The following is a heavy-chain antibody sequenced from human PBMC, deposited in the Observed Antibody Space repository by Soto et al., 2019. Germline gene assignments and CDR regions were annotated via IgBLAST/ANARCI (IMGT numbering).Heavy chain of an antibody. D-gene: IGHD2-15*01. CDR2: ISDGGGST. V-gene: IGHV3-23*01. J-gene: IGHJ4*02. CDR3: ALPPLGGDCSHTNSFAAY. Sequence: EVQLLQSGGGLVQPGGSLRLSCAASGFTFSAYAMTWVRQAPGKGLEWVSSISDGGGSTYYADSVKGRFTISRDKSKSTLFLQMNSLTAEDTAIYYCALPPLGGDCSHTNSFAAYWGQGTLVTVSS. CDR1: GFTFSAYA.